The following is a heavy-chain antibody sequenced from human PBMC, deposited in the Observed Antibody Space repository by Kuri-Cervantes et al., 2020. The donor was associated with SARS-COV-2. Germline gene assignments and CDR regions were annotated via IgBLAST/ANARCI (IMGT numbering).Heavy chain of an antibody. Sequence: GGSLRLSCKASGGTFSSYAISWVRQAPGQGLEWMGGIIPIFGTANYAQKFQGRVTITADESTSTAYMELSSLRSEDTAVYYCARGRVAGSHLSFYYWGQGTLVTVSS. CDR1: GGTFSSYA. CDR2: IIPIFGTA. J-gene: IGHJ4*02. CDR3: ARGRVAGSHLSFYY. D-gene: IGHD6-19*01. V-gene: IGHV1-69*01.